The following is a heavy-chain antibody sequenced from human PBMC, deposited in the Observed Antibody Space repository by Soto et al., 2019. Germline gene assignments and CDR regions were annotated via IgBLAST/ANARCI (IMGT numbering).Heavy chain of an antibody. J-gene: IGHJ6*03. CDR3: TRGNYYYYYMDV. CDR2: IRSKAYGGTT. Sequence: GGSLRLSCTASGFTFGDYAMSWVRQAPVKGLEWVGFIRSKAYGGTTEYAASVKGRFTISRDDSKSIAYLQMNSLKTEDTAVYYCTRGNYYYYYMDVWGKGTTVTVSS. CDR1: GFTFGDYA. V-gene: IGHV3-49*04.